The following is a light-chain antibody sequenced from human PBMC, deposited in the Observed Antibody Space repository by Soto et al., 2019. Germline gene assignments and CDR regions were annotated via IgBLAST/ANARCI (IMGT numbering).Light chain of an antibody. CDR1: QTVNNW. CDR3: QQYNTYWT. J-gene: IGKJ1*01. CDR2: DAS. Sequence: DIQMTQFPSALSASVGDRVTITCRASQTVNNWLAWSEHKPGKAPQLLIYDASALASGVPSRFSGSGSGTEFTLAINGHQSDDFATYYCQQYNTYWTFGPGTKVEVE. V-gene: IGKV1-5*01.